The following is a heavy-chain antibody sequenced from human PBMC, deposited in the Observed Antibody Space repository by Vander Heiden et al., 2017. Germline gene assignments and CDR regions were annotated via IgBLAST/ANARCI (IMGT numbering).Heavy chain of an antibody. Sequence: EVQLEESGGGLVQPGGSLRLSCAGSGFIFSSYEMNWVRQAPGKGLEWVSYISSSGNTIYYADSVKGRFTIFRDNAKSSLYLQMNSLKIEDTALYFCARQVAGSWHPSGDWFDPWGQGILVSVSS. J-gene: IGHJ5*02. CDR2: ISSSGNTI. CDR1: GFIFSSYE. CDR3: ARQVAGSWHPSGDWFDP. V-gene: IGHV3-48*03. D-gene: IGHD6-13*01.